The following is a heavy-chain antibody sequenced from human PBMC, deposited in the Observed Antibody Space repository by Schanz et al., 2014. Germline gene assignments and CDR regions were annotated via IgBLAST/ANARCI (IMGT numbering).Heavy chain of an antibody. Sequence: QVQLQESGPGLVKPSETLSLTCTVSGGSISSYYWSWIRQPPGKGLEWIGEIFHSGTTNYNPSLERRVTISVDKSKTQFSLILSSMTAADTAVYYCTRSTLWSYDVWGRGTMVIVSS. CDR2: IFHSGTT. J-gene: IGHJ3*01. V-gene: IGHV4-59*12. CDR1: GGSISSYY. D-gene: IGHD2-21*01. CDR3: TRSTLWSYDV.